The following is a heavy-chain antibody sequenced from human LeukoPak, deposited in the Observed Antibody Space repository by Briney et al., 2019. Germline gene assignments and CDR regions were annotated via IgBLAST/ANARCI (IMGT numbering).Heavy chain of an antibody. V-gene: IGHV3-20*01. D-gene: IGHD4-17*01. J-gene: IGHJ2*01. CDR3: ARAPGMTTVTRVDHWYFDL. CDR1: GFTFDDYG. Sequence: PGGSLRLSCAASGFTFDDYGMSWVRQAPGKGLEWVSGINWNGGSTGYADSVKGRFTISRDNAKNSLYLQMNSLRAEDTALYHCARAPGMTTVTRVDHWYFDLWGRGTLVTVSS. CDR2: INWNGGST.